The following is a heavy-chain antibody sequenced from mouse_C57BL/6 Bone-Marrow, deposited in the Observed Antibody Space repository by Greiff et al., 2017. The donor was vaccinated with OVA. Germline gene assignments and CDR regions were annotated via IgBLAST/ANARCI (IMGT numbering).Heavy chain of an antibody. Sequence: EVQLQQSGPELVKPGASVKISCTASGYTFTDYYMNWVKQSHGKSLEWIGDINPNNGGTSYNQKFKGKATLTVDKSSSTAYMELRSLTSEDSAVYYCARSPYAMDYWGQGTSVTVSS. V-gene: IGHV1-26*01. J-gene: IGHJ4*01. CDR3: ARSPYAMDY. CDR1: GYTFTDYY. CDR2: INPNNGGT.